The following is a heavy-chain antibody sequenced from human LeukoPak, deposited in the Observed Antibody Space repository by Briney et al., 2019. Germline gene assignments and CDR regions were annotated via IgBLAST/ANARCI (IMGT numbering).Heavy chain of an antibody. D-gene: IGHD6-13*01. V-gene: IGHV4-34*01. CDR2: INHSGST. Sequence: SETLSLTCAAYGGSFSGYYWSWIRQPPGKGLEWIGEINHSGSTNYNPSLKSRVTISVDTSKNQFSLKLSSVTAADTAVYYCARGRIAAARPYWFDPWGQGTLVTVSS. J-gene: IGHJ5*02. CDR1: GGSFSGYY. CDR3: ARGRIAAARPYWFDP.